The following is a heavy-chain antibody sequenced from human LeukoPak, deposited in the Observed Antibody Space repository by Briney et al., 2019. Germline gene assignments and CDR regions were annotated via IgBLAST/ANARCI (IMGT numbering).Heavy chain of an antibody. J-gene: IGHJ5*02. CDR2: ISNAGGGT. CDR1: GFIFNNYG. V-gene: IGHV3-23*01. D-gene: IGHD3-22*01. CDR3: AKGSSGYFVDL. Sequence: GGSLRLSCAASGFIFNNYGLIWVRQAPGKGLEWVSAISNAGGGTNYADFVKGPFTISRDNSKSTLFLQMNSLRAEDTALYYCAKGSSGYFVDLWGQGTLVTVSS.